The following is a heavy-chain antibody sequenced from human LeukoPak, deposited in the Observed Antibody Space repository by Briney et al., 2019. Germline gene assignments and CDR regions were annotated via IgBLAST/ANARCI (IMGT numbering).Heavy chain of an antibody. CDR2: IYYSGST. J-gene: IGHJ6*03. CDR1: GGSFSGYY. Sequence: SETLSLTCAVYGGSFSGYYWSWIRQPPGKGLEWIGYIYYSGSTNYNPSLKSRVTISVDTSKNQFSLKLSSVTAADTAVYYCARDSYSSSWYYYYYMDVWGKGTTVTVSS. D-gene: IGHD6-13*01. V-gene: IGHV4-59*08. CDR3: ARDSYSSSWYYYYYMDV.